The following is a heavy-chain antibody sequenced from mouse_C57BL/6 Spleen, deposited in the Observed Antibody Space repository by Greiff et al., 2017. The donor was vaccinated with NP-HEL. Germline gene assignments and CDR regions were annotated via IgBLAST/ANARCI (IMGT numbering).Heavy chain of an antibody. CDR2: ISDGGSYT. J-gene: IGHJ4*01. Sequence: EVQRVESGGGLVKPGGSLKLSCAASGFTFSSYAMSWVRQTPEKRLEWVATISDGGSYTYYPDNVKGRFTISRDNAKNNLYLQMSHLKSEDTAMYYCARERYGNYDAMDYWGQGTSVTVSS. CDR1: GFTFSSYA. D-gene: IGHD2-10*02. CDR3: ARERYGNYDAMDY. V-gene: IGHV5-4*01.